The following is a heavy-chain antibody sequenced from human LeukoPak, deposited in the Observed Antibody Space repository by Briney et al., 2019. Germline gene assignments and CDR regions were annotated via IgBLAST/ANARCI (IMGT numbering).Heavy chain of an antibody. D-gene: IGHD3-22*01. CDR2: MNPNSGNI. V-gene: IGHV1-8*01. J-gene: IGHJ1*01. CDR3: ARGYYDSSGYYYYYFQH. Sequence: GASVKVSCKASGYTFTSYDINWVRQATGQGLEWMGWMNPNSGNIGYAQKFQGRVTMTRNTSISTAYMELSSLRSEDTAVYYCARGYYDSSGYYYYYFQHWGQGTLVTVSS. CDR1: GYTFTSYD.